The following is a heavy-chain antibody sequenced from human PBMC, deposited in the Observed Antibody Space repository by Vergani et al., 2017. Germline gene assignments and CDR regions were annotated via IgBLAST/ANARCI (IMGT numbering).Heavy chain of an antibody. CDR3: AREERAGLRDYCYYYGMDV. CDR2: INPSGGST. J-gene: IGHJ6*02. D-gene: IGHD4-17*01. Sequence: QVQLVQSGAEVKKPGASVKVSCKASGYTFTSYYMHWVRQAPGQGLEWMGIINPSGGSTSYAQKFQGRVTMARDTSTSTVYMELSSLRSEDTAVYYCAREERAGLRDYCYYYGMDVWGQGTTVTVSS. CDR1: GYTFTSYY. V-gene: IGHV1-46*01.